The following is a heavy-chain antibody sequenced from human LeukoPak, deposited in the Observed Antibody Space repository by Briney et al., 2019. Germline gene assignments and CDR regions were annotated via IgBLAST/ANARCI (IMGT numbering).Heavy chain of an antibody. CDR3: ARLRSRADTPISY. V-gene: IGHV5-51*01. J-gene: IGHJ4*02. CDR2: VYPSDSDT. CDR1: GYMFTTSW. D-gene: IGHD5-18*01. Sequence: GESLKISCKASGYMFTTSWIGWVRQLPGKGLEWMGVVYPSDSDTTYSPSFRGQVTISADKSISTAYLQWGSLEASDTAMYYCARLRSRADTPISYWGQGTLVTVSS.